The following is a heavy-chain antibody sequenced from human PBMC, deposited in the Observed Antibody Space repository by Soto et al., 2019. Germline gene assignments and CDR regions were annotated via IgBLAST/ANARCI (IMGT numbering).Heavy chain of an antibody. CDR2: IIPIFGTA. D-gene: IGHD6-13*01. CDR1: GGTFSSYA. Sequence: QVQLVQSGAEVKKPGSSVKVSCKASGGTFSSYAISWVRQAPGQGLEWMGGIIPIFGTANYAQKFQGRVTSTADESTSTAYMELSSLRSEDTAVYYCARTVRYSSSWQKTYYYYYGMDVWGQGTTVTVSS. CDR3: ARTVRYSSSWQKTYYYYYGMDV. J-gene: IGHJ6*02. V-gene: IGHV1-69*01.